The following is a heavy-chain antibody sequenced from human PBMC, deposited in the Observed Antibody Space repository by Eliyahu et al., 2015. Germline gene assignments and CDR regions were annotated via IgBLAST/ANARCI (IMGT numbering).Heavy chain of an antibody. CDR1: GFTFSSYA. D-gene: IGHD3-10*01. Sequence: EVQLLESGGGLVQXGXSLRLSCAASGFTFSSYAMXWVRQAPGKGLEWVSXISGSGGSTYYXDSVKGRFTISRDNSKNTLYLQMNSLRAEDTAVYYCAKVSGVTMVRGAFDYWDQGTLVTVSS. CDR2: ISGSGGST. J-gene: IGHJ4*02. V-gene: IGHV3-23*01. CDR3: AKVSGVTMVRGAFDY.